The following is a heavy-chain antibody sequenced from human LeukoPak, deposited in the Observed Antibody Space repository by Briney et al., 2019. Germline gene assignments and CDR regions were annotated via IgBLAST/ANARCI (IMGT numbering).Heavy chain of an antibody. J-gene: IGHJ4*02. Sequence: SGTLSLTCAVSGGSISNDKWWSWVRQSPVKGLEWIGEMYHSGSTNYNPSLKSRVTISVDKSNNQFSLKLISVTAVDTAMYYCATGTSWYYYYWGQGTLVTVSS. V-gene: IGHV4-4*02. CDR1: GGSISNDKW. CDR3: ATGTSWYYYY. D-gene: IGHD6-13*01. CDR2: MYHSGST.